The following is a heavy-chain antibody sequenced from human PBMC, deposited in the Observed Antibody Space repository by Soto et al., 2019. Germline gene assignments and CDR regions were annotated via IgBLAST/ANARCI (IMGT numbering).Heavy chain of an antibody. J-gene: IGHJ5*02. D-gene: IGHD6-13*01. V-gene: IGHV4-34*01. CDR2: INHRGST. Sequence: PSETLSLTCAVYGGSFSGSYWRWIRQPPGKGLEWIGEINHRGSTNCNPSLKSRVTISVDTSKNQFSLKLTSVTPADTAVYYCARGLKDSSSLYLSHNYFDPWGQGTLVTVSS. CDR1: GGSFSGSY. CDR3: ARGLKDSSSLYLSHNYFDP.